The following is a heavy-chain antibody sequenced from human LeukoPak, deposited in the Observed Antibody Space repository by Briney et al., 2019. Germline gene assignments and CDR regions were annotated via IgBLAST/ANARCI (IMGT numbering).Heavy chain of an antibody. Sequence: SQTLSLTCTVSGDSISSGGYYWSWIRPHLGKGLEWIGYIHCSGSTYHNPSLTSRVTISRDTSKNQVSLKLTSVTAADTAVYYCASEKAGGCTVVTAFDIWGQGTMVSVSP. J-gene: IGHJ3*02. V-gene: IGHV4-31*03. CDR1: GDSISSGGYY. CDR2: IHCSGST. CDR3: ASEKAGGCTVVTAFDI. D-gene: IGHD2-21*02.